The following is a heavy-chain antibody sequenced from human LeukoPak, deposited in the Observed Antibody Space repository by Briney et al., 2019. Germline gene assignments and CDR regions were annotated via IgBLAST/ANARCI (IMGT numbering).Heavy chain of an antibody. CDR2: IYYSVST. CDR1: GGSISSYY. J-gene: IGHJ4*02. CDR3: ARDVGDFDY. Sequence: SETLSLTCTVSGGSISSYYWSWIRHPPAKGLEWIGYIYYSVSTNYNPSLKSRDTISVETPKNQCSLKLTSLSAAATAVDYCARDVGDFDYWGQGTLVTVSS. V-gene: IGHV4-59*01. D-gene: IGHD1-26*01.